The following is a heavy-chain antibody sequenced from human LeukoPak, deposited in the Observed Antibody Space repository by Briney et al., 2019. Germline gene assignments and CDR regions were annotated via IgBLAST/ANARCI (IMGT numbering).Heavy chain of an antibody. Sequence: SETLSLTCSVSGGSISSSSNYYWGWIRQPPGKGLEWIGSIYYSGSTYYNTSLESRVTISVDTSKNQFSLKLSSVTAADTAVYYCARARSGSGWYWFDPWGQGTLVIVSS. CDR3: ARARSGSGWYWFDP. CDR2: IYYSGST. CDR1: GGSISSSSNYY. V-gene: IGHV4-39*07. J-gene: IGHJ5*02. D-gene: IGHD6-19*01.